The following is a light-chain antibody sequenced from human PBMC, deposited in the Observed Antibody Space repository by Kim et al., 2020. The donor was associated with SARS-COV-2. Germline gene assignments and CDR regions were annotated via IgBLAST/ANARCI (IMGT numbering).Light chain of an antibody. CDR1: QDISNY. CDR3: QQYDNLPLT. J-gene: IGKJ4*01. CDR2: DAS. V-gene: IGKV1-33*01. Sequence: DIKMTQSPSSLSASVGDRVTITCQASQDISNYLNWYQQKQGKAPKLLIYDASNLETGVPSRFSGSGSGTDFTFTISSLQPEDIATYYCQQYDNLPLTFGGGTKVDIK.